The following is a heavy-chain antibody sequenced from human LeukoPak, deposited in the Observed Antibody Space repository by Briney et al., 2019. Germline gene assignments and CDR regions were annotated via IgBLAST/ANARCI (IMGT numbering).Heavy chain of an antibody. J-gene: IGHJ4*02. V-gene: IGHV5-51*01. CDR3: ARGEMRYCSGGYCYDY. D-gene: IGHD2-15*01. CDR1: EYSFTSYW. CDR2: IYPGDSDT. Sequence: GESLKISCKGSEYSFTSYWIGWVRQMPGKGLEWMGIIYPGDSDTRYSPSFQGQVTISADKSISTAYLQWSSLKASDTAMYYCARGEMRYCSGGYCYDYCGQGTLVTVSS.